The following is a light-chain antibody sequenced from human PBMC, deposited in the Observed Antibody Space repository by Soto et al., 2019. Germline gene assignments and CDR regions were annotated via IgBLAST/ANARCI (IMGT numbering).Light chain of an antibody. CDR2: GAS. CDR1: QSISNN. V-gene: IGKV3-15*01. Sequence: EIVMTQSPATLSVSPGERATLSCRASQSISNNLAWYQQKPGHPPSLLIYGASTRTTGIPARCGGRGSGTVFTLISSRLQAEVFAVYYCQQDQNLLTFGGGTKVEIK. CDR3: QQDQNLLT. J-gene: IGKJ4*01.